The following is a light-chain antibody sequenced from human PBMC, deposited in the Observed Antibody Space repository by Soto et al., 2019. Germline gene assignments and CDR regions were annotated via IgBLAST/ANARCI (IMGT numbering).Light chain of an antibody. CDR1: QSVSRN. Sequence: EIVMTQSPATLSVSSGERATLSCRASQSVSRNVGWYQQKPGQAPRLLIHDASTRATGISVRFSGSGSGTEFTLTISSLQSEDFAVYYCQQYNNWLWTFGQGTKVEIK. CDR2: DAS. J-gene: IGKJ1*01. CDR3: QQYNNWLWT. V-gene: IGKV3-15*01.